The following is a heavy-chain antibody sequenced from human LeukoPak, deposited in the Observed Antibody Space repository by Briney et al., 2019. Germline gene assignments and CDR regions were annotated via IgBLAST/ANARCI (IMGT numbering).Heavy chain of an antibody. Sequence: ASVKVSCKASGYTFTGYYMHWVRQAPGQGLEWMGWINPNSGGTNYAQKFQGRVTMTRDTSISTAYMDLTRLRSDDTAVYYCARSQSGSYGRLDYWGQGTLVTVSS. V-gene: IGHV1-2*02. J-gene: IGHJ4*02. CDR2: INPNSGGT. CDR1: GYTFTGYY. CDR3: ARSQSGSYGRLDY. D-gene: IGHD1-26*01.